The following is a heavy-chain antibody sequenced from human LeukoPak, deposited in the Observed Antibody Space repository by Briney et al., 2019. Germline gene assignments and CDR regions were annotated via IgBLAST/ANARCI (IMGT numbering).Heavy chain of an antibody. CDR1: GVTFSSYA. J-gene: IGHJ4*02. D-gene: IGHD6-19*01. V-gene: IGHV3-23*01. Sequence: GGSLGLSCAASGVTFSSYAMSWVRQAPGKGLEWVSAMSGNGDIKYYADSVKGRFTISRDNSKNTLYLQMNSLRAEDTAVYYCAKDPYSSGWAYFDSWGQGTLVTVSS. CDR3: AKDPYSSGWAYFDS. CDR2: MSGNGDIK.